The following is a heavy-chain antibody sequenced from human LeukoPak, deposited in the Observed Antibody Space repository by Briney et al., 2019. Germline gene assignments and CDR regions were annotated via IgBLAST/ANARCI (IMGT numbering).Heavy chain of an antibody. J-gene: IGHJ6*03. CDR3: AKAGIQLWEGDSFYYYLDV. V-gene: IGHV1-69*06. CDR1: GGTFSGHG. CDR2: IIPLSGPA. D-gene: IGHD5-18*01. Sequence: ASVKVSCKASGGTFSGHGISRVRQAPGQGLEWMGGIIPLSGPANYAPKFQGTVTITADKSTGTAYLELNSLRSEDTAVYYRAKAGIQLWEGDSFYYYLDVWGKGTTVTVSS.